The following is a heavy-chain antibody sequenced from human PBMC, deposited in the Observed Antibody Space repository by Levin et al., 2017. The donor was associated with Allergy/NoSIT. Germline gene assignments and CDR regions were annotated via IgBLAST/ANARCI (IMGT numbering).Heavy chain of an antibody. CDR3: ARGRRYQLLRAGPYYDYMDV. V-gene: IGHV4-34*01. CDR1: GGSFSGYY. Sequence: SETLSLTCAVYGGSFSGYYWSWIRQPPGKGLEWIGEINHSGSTNYNPSLKSRVTISVDTSKNQFSLKLSSVTAADTAVYYCARGRRYQLLRAGPYYDYMDVWGKGTTVTVSS. J-gene: IGHJ6*03. CDR2: INHSGST. D-gene: IGHD2-2*01.